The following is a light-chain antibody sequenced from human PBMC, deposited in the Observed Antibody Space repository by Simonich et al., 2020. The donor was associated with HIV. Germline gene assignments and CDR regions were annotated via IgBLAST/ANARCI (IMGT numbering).Light chain of an antibody. Sequence: EIVMTQSPATLSVSPGERATLSCRASQSVSSNLAWYQQKPGQAPGLLIYGASTRATGIPARFSGSGSGTEFTLTISSLQSEDFAVYYCQQYNKWPPWTFGQGTKVEI. CDR3: QQYNKWPPWT. V-gene: IGKV3-15*01. CDR1: QSVSSN. CDR2: GAS. J-gene: IGKJ1*01.